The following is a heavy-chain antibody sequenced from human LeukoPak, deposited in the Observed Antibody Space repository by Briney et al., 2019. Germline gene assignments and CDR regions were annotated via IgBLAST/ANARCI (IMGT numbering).Heavy chain of an antibody. J-gene: IGHJ6*02. CDR1: GYTFTNYP. CDR2: INTNTGNP. CDR3: AKSLYSRAYFYYYSGMDV. D-gene: IGHD6-25*01. V-gene: IGHV7-4-1*02. Sequence: ASVTVSCKTSGYTFTNYPINWVRQAPGQGLEWMGWINTNTGNPTYAQGFTGRFVFSLDTSVSTASLQISSLKAEDTAVYYCAKSLYSRAYFYYYSGMDVWGQGTTVTVSS.